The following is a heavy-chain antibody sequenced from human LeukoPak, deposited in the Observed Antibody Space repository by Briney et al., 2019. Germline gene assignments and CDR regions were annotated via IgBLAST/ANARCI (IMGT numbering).Heavy chain of an antibody. Sequence: SETLSLTCTVSGGSISSSSYYWGWIRQPPGKGLEWIGSIYYSGSTYYNPSLKSRVTISVDRSKNQFSLKLSSVTAADTAVYYCARVGLYGDPFDYWGQGTLVTVSS. V-gene: IGHV4-39*07. CDR1: GGSISSSSYY. CDR3: ARVGLYGDPFDY. J-gene: IGHJ4*02. CDR2: IYYSGST. D-gene: IGHD4-17*01.